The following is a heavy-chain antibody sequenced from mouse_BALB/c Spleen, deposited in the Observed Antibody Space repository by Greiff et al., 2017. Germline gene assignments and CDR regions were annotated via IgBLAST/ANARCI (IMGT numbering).Heavy chain of an antibody. CDR1: GYTFTSYY. CDR2: IYPGNVNT. J-gene: IGHJ4*01. Sequence: VQLQQSGPELVKPGASVRISCKASGYTFTSYYIHWVKQRPGQGLEWIGWIYPGNVNTKYNEKFKGKATLTADKSSSTAYMQLSSLTSEDSAVYFCARAPLLLRSPMDYWGQGTSVTVSS. CDR3: ARAPLLLRSPMDY. V-gene: IGHV1S56*01. D-gene: IGHD1-1*01.